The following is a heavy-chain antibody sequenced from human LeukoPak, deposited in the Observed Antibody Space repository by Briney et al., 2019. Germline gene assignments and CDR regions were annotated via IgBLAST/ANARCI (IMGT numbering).Heavy chain of an antibody. Sequence: GGSLRLSCAASGFTFSSYWMSWVRQAPGKGLEWVAVISYDGSNKYYADSVKGRFTISRDNSKNTLYLQMNSLRAEDTAVYYCARETCSGGSCYPYFDYWGQGTLVTVSS. CDR2: ISYDGSNK. V-gene: IGHV3-30-3*01. J-gene: IGHJ4*02. CDR3: ARETCSGGSCYPYFDY. CDR1: GFTFSSYW. D-gene: IGHD2-15*01.